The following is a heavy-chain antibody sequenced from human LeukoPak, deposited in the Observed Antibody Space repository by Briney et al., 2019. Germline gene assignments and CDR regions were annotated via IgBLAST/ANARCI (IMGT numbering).Heavy chain of an antibody. V-gene: IGHV4-34*01. J-gene: IGHJ3*02. D-gene: IGHD3-10*01. CDR1: GGSFSGYY. Sequence: NPSETLSLTCAVYGGSFSGYYWSWIRQPPGKGLEWIGEISHSGSTNYNPSLKSRVTISVDTSKNQFSLKLSSVTAADTAVYYCARDLGVLMISGAFDIWGQGTMVTVSS. CDR2: ISHSGST. CDR3: ARDLGVLMISGAFDI.